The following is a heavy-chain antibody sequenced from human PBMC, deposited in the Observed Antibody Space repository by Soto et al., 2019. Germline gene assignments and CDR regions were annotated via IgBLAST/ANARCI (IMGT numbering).Heavy chain of an antibody. CDR3: AKDSGGAYSYGLCDY. Sequence: GGSLRLSCAASGFTFSSYAMSWVRQAPGKGLEWVSAISGSGGSTYYADSVKGRFTISRDNSKNTLYLQMNSLRAEDTAVYYCAKDSGGAYSYGLCDYWGQGTLVTVSS. CDR1: GFTFSSYA. CDR2: ISGSGGST. D-gene: IGHD5-18*01. J-gene: IGHJ4*02. V-gene: IGHV3-23*01.